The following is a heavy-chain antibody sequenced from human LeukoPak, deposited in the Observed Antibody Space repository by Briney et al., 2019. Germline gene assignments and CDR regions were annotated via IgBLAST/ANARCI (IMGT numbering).Heavy chain of an antibody. CDR2: IIPILDLT. D-gene: IGHD3-22*01. CDR1: GGTLSSYP. V-gene: IGHV1-69*04. Sequence: VASVKVSCKASGGTLSSYPVSWVRQAPGQGLELMGRIIPILDLTNYAQRFQGRVTITTDESTSTAYMELSSLRSEDTAVYYCARGSSGYPRYFDYWGQGTLVTVSS. CDR3: ARGSSGYPRYFDY. J-gene: IGHJ4*02.